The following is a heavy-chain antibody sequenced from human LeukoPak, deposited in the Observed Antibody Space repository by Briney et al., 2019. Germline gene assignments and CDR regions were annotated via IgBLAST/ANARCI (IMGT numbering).Heavy chain of an antibody. D-gene: IGHD3-22*01. Sequence: GGSLRLSCAASGFTFTSYGISWVRQAPGQGLEWMGWISAYNGNTNYAQKLQGRVTMTTDTSTSTAYMELRSLRSDDTAVSYCARTTYYYDSSGSIWFDPWGQGTLVTVSS. CDR2: ISAYNGNT. J-gene: IGHJ5*02. V-gene: IGHV1-18*01. CDR1: GFTFTSYG. CDR3: ARTTYYYDSSGSIWFDP.